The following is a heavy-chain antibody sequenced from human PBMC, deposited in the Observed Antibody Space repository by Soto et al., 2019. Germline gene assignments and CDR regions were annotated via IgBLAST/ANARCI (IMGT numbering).Heavy chain of an antibody. CDR3: ARRDSSSWWYYFDY. Sequence: QLQLQESGPGLVKPSETLSLTCTVSGGSISSSSYYWGWIRQPPGKGLEWIGSIYYSGSTYYNPSLKSRVTISVDTSKNQFSLKLSSVTAADTAVYYCARRDSSSWWYYFDYWGQGTLVTVSS. CDR1: GGSISSSSYY. J-gene: IGHJ4*02. D-gene: IGHD6-13*01. CDR2: IYYSGST. V-gene: IGHV4-39*01.